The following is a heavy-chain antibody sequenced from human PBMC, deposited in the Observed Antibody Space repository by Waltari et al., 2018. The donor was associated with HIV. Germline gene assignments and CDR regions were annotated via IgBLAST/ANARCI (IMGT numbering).Heavy chain of an antibody. CDR3: ARDTLNFFFGLDV. J-gene: IGHJ6*02. V-gene: IGHV3-48*02. CDR2: ISSTSFNI. CDR1: GFAFGDSA. Sequence: EEQLVESGGGLVHAGGSLKLSCAASGFAFGDSAMNWVRQAPGKGLEWIAYISSTSFNIKYADSVRGRFTISRDNTQNSLSLQMNNLIDEDTAKYFCARDTLNFFFGLDVWGHGTTVAVSS.